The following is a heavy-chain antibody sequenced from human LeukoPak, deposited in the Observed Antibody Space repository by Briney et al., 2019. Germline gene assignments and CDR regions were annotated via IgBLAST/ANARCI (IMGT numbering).Heavy chain of an antibody. J-gene: IGHJ4*02. CDR3: ARVSDISVAAYFDY. V-gene: IGHV3-20*04. Sequence: PGGSLRLSCAASGFTFSSDAMSWVRQAPGKGLEWVSTINWNGGSTGYADSVKGRFTISRDNAKNSLYLQMNSLRAEDTALYYCARVSDISVAAYFDYWGQGTLVTVSS. CDR2: INWNGGST. D-gene: IGHD6-19*01. CDR1: GFTFSSDA.